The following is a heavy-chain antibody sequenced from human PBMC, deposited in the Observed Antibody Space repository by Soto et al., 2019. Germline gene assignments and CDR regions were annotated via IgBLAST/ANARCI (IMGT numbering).Heavy chain of an antibody. CDR1: GYSFSNYW. Sequence: PGESLKISCKISGYSFSNYWIDWVRQLPGRGLEWMGTIFPGDSDTRYSPSFQGQVTISADKSINTAYLQWSSLKASDTAMYYCARSLSFVENWFDPWGQGTLVTVSS. J-gene: IGHJ5*02. CDR2: IFPGDSDT. CDR3: ARSLSFVENWFDP. D-gene: IGHD2-21*01. V-gene: IGHV5-51*01.